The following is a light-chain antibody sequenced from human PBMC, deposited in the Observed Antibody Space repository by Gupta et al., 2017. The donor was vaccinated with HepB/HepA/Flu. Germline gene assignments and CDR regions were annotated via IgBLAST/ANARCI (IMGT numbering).Light chain of an antibody. CDR3: LLSYGGASVV. CDR2: DTS. Sequence: QAVVTQEPSLTVSPAGTVTLTCGSSTGAVTSGHDPYWFQQKPGPDPRTRRYDTSNKHSWTPARASGYLLGGKAGLNPSGAQPEDDAEEYCLLSYGGASVVFGGGTKLTVL. CDR1: TGAVTSGHD. J-gene: IGLJ2*01. V-gene: IGLV7-46*01.